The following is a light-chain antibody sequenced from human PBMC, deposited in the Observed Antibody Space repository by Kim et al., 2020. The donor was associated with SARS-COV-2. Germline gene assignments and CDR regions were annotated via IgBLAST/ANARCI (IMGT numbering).Light chain of an antibody. Sequence: SSELTQDPAVSVALGQTVRITCQGDSLRSYYASWYQQKPGQAPVLVIYGKNNRPSGIPDRFSGSSSGNTASLTITGAQAEDEADYYCNSRDSRGKHLEVF. V-gene: IGLV3-19*01. CDR2: GKN. J-gene: IGLJ2*01. CDR1: SLRSYY. CDR3: NSRDSRGKHLEV.